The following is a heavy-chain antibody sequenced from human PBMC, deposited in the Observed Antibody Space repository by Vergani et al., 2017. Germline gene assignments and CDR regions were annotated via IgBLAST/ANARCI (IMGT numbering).Heavy chain of an antibody. CDR1: GYTLTELS. J-gene: IGHJ4*02. Sequence: QVQLVQSGAEVKKPGASVKVSCKVSGYTLTELSMHWVRQAPGKGLEWMGLVDPEDGETIYAEKFQGRVTITADTSTDTAYMELSSLRSEDTAVYYCATSPVLDYWGQGTLVTVSS. V-gene: IGHV1-24*01. CDR3: ATSPVLDY. CDR2: VDPEDGET.